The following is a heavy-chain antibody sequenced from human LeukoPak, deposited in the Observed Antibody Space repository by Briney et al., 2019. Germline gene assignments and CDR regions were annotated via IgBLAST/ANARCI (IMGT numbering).Heavy chain of an antibody. V-gene: IGHV3-30-3*01. Sequence: GGSLRLSCAASGFTFSSYAMHWVRQAPGKGLELVAVISYDGSNKYYADSVKGRFTISRDNSKNTLYLQMNSLRAEDTAVYYCASSSITVATPDAFDIWGQGTMVTVSS. J-gene: IGHJ3*02. D-gene: IGHD4-23*01. CDR1: GFTFSSYA. CDR3: ASSSITVATPDAFDI. CDR2: ISYDGSNK.